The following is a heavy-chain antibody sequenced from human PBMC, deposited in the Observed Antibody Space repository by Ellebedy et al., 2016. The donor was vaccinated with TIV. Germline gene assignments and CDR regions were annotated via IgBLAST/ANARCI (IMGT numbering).Heavy chain of an antibody. CDR1: GYTFTSYG. CDR3: AREGGRSIVGARGDFDY. J-gene: IGHJ4*02. D-gene: IGHD1-26*01. Sequence: AASVKVSCKASGYTFTSYGISWARQAPGQGLEWMGWISAYNGNTNYAQKLQGRVTMTTDTSTSTAYMELRSLRSDDTAVYYCAREGGRSIVGARGDFDYWGQGTLVTVSS. V-gene: IGHV1-18*01. CDR2: ISAYNGNT.